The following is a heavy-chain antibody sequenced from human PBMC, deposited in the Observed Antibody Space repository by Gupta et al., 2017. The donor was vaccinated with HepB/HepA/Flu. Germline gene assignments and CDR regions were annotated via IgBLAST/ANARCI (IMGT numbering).Heavy chain of an antibody. CDR2: INHSGST. J-gene: IGHJ4*02. D-gene: IGHD7-27*01. CDR3: AEALGDYFDY. V-gene: IGHV4-34*01. Sequence: QVQLQQWGAGLLKPSETLSPTCAAYGGSFSGYYWSWIRQPPGKGLEWIGEINHSGSTNYNPSLKSRVTISVDTSKNQFSLKLSSVTAADTAVYYCAEALGDYFDYWGQGTLVTVSS. CDR1: GGSFSGYY.